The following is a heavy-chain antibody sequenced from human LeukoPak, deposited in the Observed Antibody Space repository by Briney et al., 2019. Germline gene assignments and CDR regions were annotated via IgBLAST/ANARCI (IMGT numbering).Heavy chain of an antibody. D-gene: IGHD3-22*01. CDR1: GFTFSRYA. CDR3: ARAPDSCGYYYYFDY. Sequence: PGGSLRLSCGASGFTFSRYAMNWVRQAPGQGLEWVAIISYGGNNQYYAESVKGRFTISRDNTKNTVYLQMNSLRPEDTAVYYCARAPDSCGYYYYFDYWGQGALVTVSS. V-gene: IGHV3-30-3*01. CDR2: ISYGGNNQ. J-gene: IGHJ4*02.